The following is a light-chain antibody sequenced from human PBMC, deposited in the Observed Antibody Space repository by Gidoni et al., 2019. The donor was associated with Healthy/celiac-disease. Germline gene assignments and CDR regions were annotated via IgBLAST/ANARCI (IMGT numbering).Light chain of an antibody. V-gene: IGLV6-57*02. CDR1: SGSIASNY. CDR3: QSYDSSNRDVV. CDR2: EDN. J-gene: IGLJ2*01. Sequence: NFMLTQPHSVSESPGKTVTISCPGSSGSIASNYVQWYQQRPGSAPTTVIYEDNQRPSGVPDRFSGSIDSSSNSASLTISGLKTEDEADYYCQSYDSSNRDVVFGGGTKLTVL.